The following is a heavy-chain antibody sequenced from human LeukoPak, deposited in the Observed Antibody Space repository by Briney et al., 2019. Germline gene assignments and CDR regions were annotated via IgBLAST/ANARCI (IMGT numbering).Heavy chain of an antibody. D-gene: IGHD2-15*01. J-gene: IGHJ4*02. CDR3: AKGASAMVVGPSSSHLVAY. Sequence: PGGSLRLSCAASGFTFSSYAMSWARQAPGKGLEWVSAISVSGGHTYYADSVKGRFTISRDNSKNTLYLQTNSLRAEDTAVYYCAKGASAMVVGPSSSHLVAYWGQGTLVTVSS. V-gene: IGHV3-23*01. CDR1: GFTFSSYA. CDR2: ISVSGGHT.